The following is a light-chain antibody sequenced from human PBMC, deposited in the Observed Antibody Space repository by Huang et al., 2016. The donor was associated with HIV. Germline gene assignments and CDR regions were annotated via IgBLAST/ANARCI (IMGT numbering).Light chain of an antibody. J-gene: IGKJ1*01. CDR2: QVS. V-gene: IGKV2-30*02. CDR3: MQGTHWPPWT. CDR1: QSLVHSDGNTY. Sequence: DVVMTQSPLSLPVTLGQPASISCRSSQSLVHSDGNTYLNWFHQRPGQSPRRLIYQVSNRDSGGPDRVSGSGSGTDFTLRISRVEAEDVGVYYCMQGTHWPPWTFGQGTKVEIK.